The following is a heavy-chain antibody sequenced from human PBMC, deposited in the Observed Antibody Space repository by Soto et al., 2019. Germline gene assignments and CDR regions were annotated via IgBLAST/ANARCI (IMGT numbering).Heavy chain of an antibody. CDR1: GGTFSSYA. V-gene: IGHV1-69*13. CDR2: IIPIFGTA. Sequence: ASVKVSCKASGGTFSSYAISWVRQAPGQGLEWMGGIIPIFGTANYAQKFQGRVTITADESTSTAYMELSSLRSEDTAVYYCARNLLEDYDILTGPDNYYYGMDVWGQGTTVTVSS. J-gene: IGHJ6*02. D-gene: IGHD3-9*01. CDR3: ARNLLEDYDILTGPDNYYYGMDV.